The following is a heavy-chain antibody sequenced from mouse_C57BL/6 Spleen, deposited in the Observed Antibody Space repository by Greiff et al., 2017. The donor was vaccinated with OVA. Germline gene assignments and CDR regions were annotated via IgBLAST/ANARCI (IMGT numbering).Heavy chain of an antibody. D-gene: IGHD1-1*01. CDR1: GFTFSSYA. J-gene: IGHJ1*03. Sequence: EVQLVESGGGLVKPGGSLTLSCAASGFTFSSYAMSWVRQTPEKRLEWVATISDGGSYTYYPDNVKGRFTISRDNAKNNLYLQMSHLKSEDTAMYYCARGSSYRYFDVWGTGTTVTVSS. CDR3: ARGSSYRYFDV. V-gene: IGHV5-4*01. CDR2: ISDGGSYT.